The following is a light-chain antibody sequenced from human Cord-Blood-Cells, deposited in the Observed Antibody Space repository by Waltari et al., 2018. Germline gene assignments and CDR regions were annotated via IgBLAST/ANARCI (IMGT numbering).Light chain of an antibody. V-gene: IGLV2-11*01. CDR1: SSAVGGYNY. Sequence: QSALTQPRSVSGSPGQSVTISCTGTSSAVGGYNYVSWNQQHPGKAPKLMIYDVSKRPSGVPDRCSGSKSGTAASLTISGLQAEDEAEYYCCSYAGSYTVVFGGGTKLTVL. CDR2: DVS. CDR3: CSYAGSYTVV. J-gene: IGLJ2*01.